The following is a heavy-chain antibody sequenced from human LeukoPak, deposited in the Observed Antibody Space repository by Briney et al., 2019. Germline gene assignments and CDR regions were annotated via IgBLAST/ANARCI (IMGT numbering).Heavy chain of an antibody. CDR2: IYHSGGP. J-gene: IGHJ5*02. CDR1: GGSISSGGYY. V-gene: IGHV4-30-2*01. Sequence: SQTLSLTCTVSGGSISSGGYYWSWIRQPPGKGLEWIGHIYHSGGPYYNPSLMSRVTISVDRSKNQFSLQLRSATAADTAVYYCVREGVDTAFVDLWGQGILVTVSS. D-gene: IGHD5-18*01. CDR3: VREGVDTAFVDL.